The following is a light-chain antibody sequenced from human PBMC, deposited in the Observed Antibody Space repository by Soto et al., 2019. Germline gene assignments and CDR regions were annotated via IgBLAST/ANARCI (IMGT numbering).Light chain of an antibody. J-gene: IGLJ2*01. Sequence: QSVLTQPPSVSGAPGQRVTISCTGSSSNIGAGYDVHWYQQLPGTAPNLLFYGNSNRPSGVPDRFSGSKSGTSASLAITGLQAEDEADYYCQSYDSSLSGVVFGGGTKLTVL. CDR3: QSYDSSLSGVV. CDR1: SSNIGAGYD. CDR2: GNS. V-gene: IGLV1-40*01.